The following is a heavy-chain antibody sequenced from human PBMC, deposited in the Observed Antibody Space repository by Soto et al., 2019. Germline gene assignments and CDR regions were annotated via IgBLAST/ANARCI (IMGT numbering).Heavy chain of an antibody. J-gene: IGHJ6*02. D-gene: IGHD6-19*01. CDR3: ANLAGLYYYYGMDV. Sequence: GGSLRLSCAASGFTFSSYAMSWVRQAPGKGLEWVSAISGSGGSTYYADSVKGRFTISRDNSKNTLYLQMNSLRAEDTAVYYCANLAGLYYYYGMDVWGQGTTVTVSS. CDR2: ISGSGGST. CDR1: GFTFSSYA. V-gene: IGHV3-23*01.